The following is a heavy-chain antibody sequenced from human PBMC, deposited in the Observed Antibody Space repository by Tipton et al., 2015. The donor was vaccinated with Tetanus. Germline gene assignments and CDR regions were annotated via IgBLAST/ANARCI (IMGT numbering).Heavy chain of an antibody. J-gene: IGHJ6*02. Sequence: SLRLSCAASGFIFSHFPMHWVRQAPGMELEYLSSILDERTTLYANSVKGRFTISRDNSKNTLYLQMNSPRAEDTAEYYCAKWYGELSSYFYYYGMDVWGQGTTVTVSS. CDR1: GFIFSHFP. D-gene: IGHD3-10*01. V-gene: IGHV3-64*01. CDR2: ILDERTT. CDR3: AKWYGELSSYFYYYGMDV.